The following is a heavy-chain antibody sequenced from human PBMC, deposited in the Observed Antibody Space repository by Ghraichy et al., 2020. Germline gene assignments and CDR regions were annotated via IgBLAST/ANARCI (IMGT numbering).Heavy chain of an antibody. CDR1: GFTFSSYG. CDR2: IWYDGSNK. Sequence: LSLTCAASGFTFSSYGMHWVRQAPGKGLEWLAVIWYDGSNKYYADSVKGRFTISRDNSKNTLYLQMNSLRAEDTAVYYCASIYGSGSYYNLPNDYWGQGTLVTVSS. V-gene: IGHV3-33*01. CDR3: ASIYGSGSYYNLPNDY. J-gene: IGHJ4*02. D-gene: IGHD3-10*01.